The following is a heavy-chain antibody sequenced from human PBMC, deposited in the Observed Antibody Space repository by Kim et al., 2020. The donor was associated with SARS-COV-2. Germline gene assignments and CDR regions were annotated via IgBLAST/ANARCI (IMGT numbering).Heavy chain of an antibody. CDR2: IYSGGST. CDR1: GFTVSSNY. D-gene: IGHD3-10*01. Sequence: GGSLRLSCAASGFTVSSNYMSWVRQAPGKGLEWVSVIYSGGSTYYADSVKGRFTISRDNSKNTLYLQMNSLRAEDTAVYYCASPGSGSPKLNPFDYWGQGTLVTVSS. J-gene: IGHJ4*02. V-gene: IGHV3-53*01. CDR3: ASPGSGSPKLNPFDY.